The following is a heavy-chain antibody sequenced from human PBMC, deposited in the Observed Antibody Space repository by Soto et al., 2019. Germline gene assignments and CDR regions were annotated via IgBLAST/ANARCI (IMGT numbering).Heavy chain of an antibody. D-gene: IGHD6-19*01. J-gene: IGHJ6*02. CDR1: GYTFTSSD. CDR3: ARAVAGHYYYYGMDV. Sequence: AASVKVSCKASGYTFTSSDINWVRQATGQGLEWMGWMNPNSGNTGYAQKFQGRVTMTRNTSISTGYMELSSLRSEDTAVYYCARAVAGHYYYYGMDVWGQGTTVTVSS. V-gene: IGHV1-8*01. CDR2: MNPNSGNT.